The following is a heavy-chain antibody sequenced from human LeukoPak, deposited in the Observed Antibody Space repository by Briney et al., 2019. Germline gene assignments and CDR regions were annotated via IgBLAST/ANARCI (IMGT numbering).Heavy chain of an antibody. V-gene: IGHV4-34*01. D-gene: IGHD6-19*01. CDR3: ARDVPQSVAGTD. J-gene: IGHJ4*02. CDR1: GGSFSGYY. Sequence: SETLSLTCAVYGGSFSGYYWGWIRQPPGKGLEWIGSIYYSGSTYYNPSLKSPVTISVDTSKNQFSLKLSSVTAADTAVYYCARDVPQSVAGTDWGQGTLVTASS. CDR2: IYYSGST.